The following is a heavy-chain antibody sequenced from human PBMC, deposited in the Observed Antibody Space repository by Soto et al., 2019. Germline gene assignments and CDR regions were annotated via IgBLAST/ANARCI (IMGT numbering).Heavy chain of an antibody. J-gene: IGHJ4*02. CDR3: AKDLGDGDHTGLDC. CDR1: GYTFDNYA. CDR2: ITSTSGSI. Sequence: EVQLVESGGGLVQPGRSLRLSCAASGYTFDNYAMHWLRQAPGKGLEWVSTITSTSGSIGYADSVKGRFTIARDNAKNSLYLQMNSLRAEDTALYYCAKDLGDGDHTGLDCWGQGSLVTVSS. D-gene: IGHD4-17*01. V-gene: IGHV3-9*01.